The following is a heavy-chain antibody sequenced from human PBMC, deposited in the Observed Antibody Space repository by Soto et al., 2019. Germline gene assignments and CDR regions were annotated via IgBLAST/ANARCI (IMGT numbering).Heavy chain of an antibody. V-gene: IGHV1-3*01. CDR3: ARDWYDSSGYINWFDP. D-gene: IGHD3-22*01. Sequence: QVQLVQSGAEVKKPGASVKVSCKASGYTFTSYAMHWVRQAPGQRLEWMGWINAGNGNTKYSQKFQGRVTITRDTSASTAYMELSSLRSEDTAVYHCARDWYDSSGYINWFDPWGQGTLVTVSS. CDR1: GYTFTSYA. CDR2: INAGNGNT. J-gene: IGHJ5*02.